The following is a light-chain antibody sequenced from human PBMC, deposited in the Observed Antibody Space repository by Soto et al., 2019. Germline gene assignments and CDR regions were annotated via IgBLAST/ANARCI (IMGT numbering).Light chain of an antibody. V-gene: IGKV3-20*01. CDR3: QQYSSSPLN. CDR2: GAS. Sequence: EIVVTQSPGTLSLSPGEGATLSCRASQSVSSNYLAWYQQKPGQAPRLLIYGASNRATGIPDRFSGSGSGTEFTLTISRLEPEDFAVYYCQQYSSSPLNFGGGTKVDIK. J-gene: IGKJ4*01. CDR1: QSVSSNY.